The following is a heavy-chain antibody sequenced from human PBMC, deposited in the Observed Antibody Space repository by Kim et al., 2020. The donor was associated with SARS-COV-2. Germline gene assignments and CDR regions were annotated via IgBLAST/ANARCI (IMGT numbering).Heavy chain of an antibody. V-gene: IGHV5-10-1*01. D-gene: IGHD6-13*01. CDR3: ARHDYIAAAGTVDY. Sequence: SPSFQGHVTISADKSISTAYLQWSSLKASDTAMYYCARHDYIAAAGTVDYWGQGTLVTVSS. J-gene: IGHJ4*02.